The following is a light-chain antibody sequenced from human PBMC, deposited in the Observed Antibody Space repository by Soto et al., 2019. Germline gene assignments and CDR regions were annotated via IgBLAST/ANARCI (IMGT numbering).Light chain of an antibody. CDR1: SSDVGGFNS. CDR2: DVN. J-gene: IGLJ1*01. Sequence: QSALTQPRSVSGSPGQSVTISCTGTSSDVGGFNSVSWYQQHPGKAPKLMIYDVNKRPSGVPDRFSGSKSGSTASLTISGLQAEDEADYYCCSYAGSNNPYVFGTGTKLTVL. V-gene: IGLV2-11*01. CDR3: CSYAGSNNPYV.